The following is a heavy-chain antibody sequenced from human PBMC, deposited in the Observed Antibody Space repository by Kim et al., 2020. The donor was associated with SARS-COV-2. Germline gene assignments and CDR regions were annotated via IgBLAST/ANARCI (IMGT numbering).Heavy chain of an antibody. J-gene: IGHJ4*02. Sequence: GGSLRLSCAASGFTFSDHYMDWVRQAPGKGLEWVGRIRNKANSHTTEYAASVKGRFTISRDDSKNSLYLQMNSLKTEDTAVYYCARVGAEWELLDYWGQGTLVTVSS. CDR1: GFTFSDHY. CDR2: IRNKANSHTT. V-gene: IGHV3-72*01. D-gene: IGHD1-26*01. CDR3: ARVGAEWELLDY.